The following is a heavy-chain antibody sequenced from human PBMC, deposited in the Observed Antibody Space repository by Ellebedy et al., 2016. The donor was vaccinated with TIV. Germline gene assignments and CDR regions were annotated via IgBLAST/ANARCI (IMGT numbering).Heavy chain of an antibody. Sequence: ASVKVSXXASGYTFTGYYMHWVRQAPGQGLEWMGWINPNSGGTNYAQKFQGWVTMTRDTSISTAYMELSSLRSEDTAVYYCARWPRRENWFDPWGQGTLVTVSS. J-gene: IGHJ5*02. CDR1: GYTFTGYY. V-gene: IGHV1-2*04. CDR3: ARWPRRENWFDP. CDR2: INPNSGGT.